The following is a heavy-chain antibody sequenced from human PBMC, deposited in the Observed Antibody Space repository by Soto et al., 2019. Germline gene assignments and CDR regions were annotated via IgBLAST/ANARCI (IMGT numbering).Heavy chain of an antibody. CDR3: ATAPRTGVGVGDY. Sequence: QVQLQESGPGLVKPSETLSLTCTVSGGSVSSGNYFWSWVRQPPGKGLEWIAYIHYSGGTNYNPSQKRRVTVSLDKFKNQFSRKLNTLTTADTAVYYCATAPRTGVGVGDYWGQGTLVTVSS. D-gene: IGHD7-27*01. J-gene: IGHJ4*02. V-gene: IGHV4-61*01. CDR2: IHYSGGT. CDR1: GGSVSSGNYF.